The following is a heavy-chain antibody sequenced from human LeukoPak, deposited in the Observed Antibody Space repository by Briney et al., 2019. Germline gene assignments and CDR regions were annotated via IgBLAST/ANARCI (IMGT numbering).Heavy chain of an antibody. V-gene: IGHV4-59*08. Sequence: SETLFLTCSVSGDSVTSYYWSWIRQPPGKGLEWIGYVSSDGTTNYTPSLRSRVIMSVDTAKNHISLSLTSLTAADTAIYYCARLDCTGDGCYNHWGQGTLVTVSS. CDR2: VSSDGTT. CDR1: GDSVTSYY. J-gene: IGHJ4*02. CDR3: ARLDCTGDGCYNH. D-gene: IGHD2-8*02.